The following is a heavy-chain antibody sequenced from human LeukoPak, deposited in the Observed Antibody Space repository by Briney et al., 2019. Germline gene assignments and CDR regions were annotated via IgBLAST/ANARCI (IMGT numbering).Heavy chain of an antibody. CDR3: ASSGGIVATISSPFDY. CDR2: IIPILGIA. J-gene: IGHJ4*02. CDR1: GGTFSSYA. V-gene: IGHV1-69*04. Sequence: GSSVKVSCKASGGTFSSYAISWVRQAPGQGLKWMGRIIPILGIANYAQKFQGRVTITADKSTSTAYMELSSLRSEDTAVYYCASSGGIVATISSPFDYWGQGTLVTVSS. D-gene: IGHD5-12*01.